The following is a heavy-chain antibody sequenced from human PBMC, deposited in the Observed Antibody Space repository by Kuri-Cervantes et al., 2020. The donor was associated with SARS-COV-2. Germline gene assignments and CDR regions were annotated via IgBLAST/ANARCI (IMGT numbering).Heavy chain of an antibody. CDR1: GFTFSSYS. CDR2: ISSSSSTI. D-gene: IGHD6-19*01. J-gene: IGHJ3*01. Sequence: GGSLRLSCAASGFTFSSYSMNWVRQAPGKGLEWVSYISSSSSTIYYADSVKGRFTISRDNAKNSLYLQMNSLRDEDTAVYYCARGNVAVAGDAFDVWGHGTVVTVSS. CDR3: ARGNVAVAGDAFDV. V-gene: IGHV3-48*02.